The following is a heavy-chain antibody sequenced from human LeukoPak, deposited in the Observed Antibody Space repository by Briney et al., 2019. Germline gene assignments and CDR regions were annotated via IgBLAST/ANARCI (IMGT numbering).Heavy chain of an antibody. Sequence: GGSLRLSCAASGFTFSSYDMHWVRQATGKGLEWVSAIGTAGDTYYPGSVKGRFTISRENAKNSLYLQMNSLRAGDTAVYYCARGLAYYDSCGVNFDYWGQGTLVTVSS. CDR3: ARGLAYYDSCGVNFDY. CDR1: GFTFSSYD. V-gene: IGHV3-13*04. CDR2: IGTAGDT. D-gene: IGHD3-22*01. J-gene: IGHJ4*02.